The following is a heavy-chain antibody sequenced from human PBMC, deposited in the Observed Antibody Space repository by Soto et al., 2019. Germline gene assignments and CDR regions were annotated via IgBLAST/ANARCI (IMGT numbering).Heavy chain of an antibody. CDR2: IWYDGSNK. CDR1: GFTFSSYG. CDR3: ASKGYCGGDCYDDAFDI. D-gene: IGHD2-21*02. J-gene: IGHJ3*02. Sequence: QVQLVESGGGVVQPGRSLRLSCAASGFTFSSYGMHWVREAPGKGLEWVAVIWYDGSNKYYADSVKGRFTISRDNSKNTLYLQMNSLRAEDTAVYYCASKGYCGGDCYDDAFDIWGQGTMVTVSS. V-gene: IGHV3-33*01.